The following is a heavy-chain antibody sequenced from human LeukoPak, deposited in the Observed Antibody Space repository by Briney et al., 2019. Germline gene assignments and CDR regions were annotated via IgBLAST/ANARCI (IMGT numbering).Heavy chain of an antibody. CDR1: GGSISSYY. CDR2: IYYSGST. Sequence: SSETLSLTCTVSGGSISSYYWSWIRQPPGKGLEWIGYIYYSGSTNYNPSLKSRVTISVDTSKNQFSLKLSSVTAADTAVYYCARDGYSSSWSSSKGGSGMDVWGQGTTVTVSS. V-gene: IGHV4-59*01. CDR3: ARDGYSSSWSSSKGGSGMDV. D-gene: IGHD6-13*01. J-gene: IGHJ6*02.